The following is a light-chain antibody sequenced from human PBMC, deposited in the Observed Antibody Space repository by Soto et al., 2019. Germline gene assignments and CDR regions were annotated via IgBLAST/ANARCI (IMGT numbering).Light chain of an antibody. J-gene: IGKJ1*01. CDR1: QSLLHSNEKTY. CDR3: MQSIQLPWT. CDR2: DIS. V-gene: IGKV2D-29*01. Sequence: DIVMTQTPLSLSVTPGKPASISCKSSQSLLHSNEKTYVYWYLQRPGQPPQLLIYDISTRLSGVPDRFSGSGSGTDFTLKISRVEAEDVGIYYCMQSIQLPWTFGQGTKVDIK.